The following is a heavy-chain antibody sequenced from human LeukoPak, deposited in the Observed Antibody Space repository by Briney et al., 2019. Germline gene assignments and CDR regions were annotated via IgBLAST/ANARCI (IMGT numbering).Heavy chain of an antibody. D-gene: IGHD6-6*01. J-gene: IGHJ6*03. CDR1: GGTFSSYA. CDR3: ARGTEYSGSYYYYYYMDA. CDR2: IIPIFGTA. Sequence: GASVKVSCKASGGTFSSYAISWVRQAPGQGLEWMGGIIPIFGTANYAQKFQGRVTITTDESTSTAYMELSSLRSEDTAVYYCARGTEYSGSYYYYYYMDAWGKGTTVTASS. V-gene: IGHV1-69*05.